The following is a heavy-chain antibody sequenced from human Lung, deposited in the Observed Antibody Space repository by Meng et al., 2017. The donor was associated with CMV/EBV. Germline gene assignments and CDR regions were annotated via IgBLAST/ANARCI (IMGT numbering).Heavy chain of an antibody. V-gene: IGHV7-4-1*02. J-gene: IGHJ4*02. CDR2: INPNTGNP. D-gene: IGHD3-3*01. Sequence: QGQLVHPGSELKKPGASVRISCKASGYPFINYAMNWVRQAPGQGLEWMGWINPNTGNPTYAQGFTRRFVFSLDTSFRTAYLQISSLKAEDTAVYYCARVAPSGYRYFDYWGQGTLVTVSS. CDR1: GYPFINYA. CDR3: ARVAPSGYRYFDY.